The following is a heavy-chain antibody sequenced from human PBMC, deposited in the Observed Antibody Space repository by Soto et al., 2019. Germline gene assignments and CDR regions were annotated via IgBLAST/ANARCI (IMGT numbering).Heavy chain of an antibody. D-gene: IGHD3-3*01. J-gene: IGHJ6*02. CDR1: GGSISTFDLS. V-gene: IGHV4-30-2*01. CDR2: IYQSGRT. CDR3: AREMTIFGVAPGGGVDV. Sequence: PAETLSLTCAVSGGSISTFDLSWICIRQPPGMGLELIGSIYQSGRTYYIPSLKSRVTMSLEKSKNQFSLKINSVVAADTAIYYCAREMTIFGVAPGGGVDVWGQGTTVTVSS.